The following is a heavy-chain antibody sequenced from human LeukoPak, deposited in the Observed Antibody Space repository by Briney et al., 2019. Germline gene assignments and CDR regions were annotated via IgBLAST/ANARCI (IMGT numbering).Heavy chain of an antibody. D-gene: IGHD3-3*01. CDR3: ARDGSFWRGYPYYFDY. Sequence: PSGTLRLSCAASGFTFSSYCMHWVRQAPGKGLEWMALIKYDGSNNYYADSVKGRFIISKDNSNNTLYLQVNSLRAEDTAVYYCARDGSFWRGYPYYFDYWGQGTLVTVSS. J-gene: IGHJ4*02. CDR2: IKYDGSNN. CDR1: GFTFSSYC. V-gene: IGHV3-33*08.